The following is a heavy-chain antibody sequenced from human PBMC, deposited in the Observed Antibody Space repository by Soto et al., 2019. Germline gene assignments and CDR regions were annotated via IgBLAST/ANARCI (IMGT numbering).Heavy chain of an antibody. V-gene: IGHV5-51*01. J-gene: IGHJ4*02. CDR3: ATLAGTESYRDLYFDN. Sequence: PGESLKISCKGSGYNFASHWIGWVRQMPGKGLEWMGIILPGDSYTTYSPSFQGQVTVSADQSISTVYLQWSSLKASDTAMYYCATLAGTESYRDLYFDNWGQGTPVTVSS. CDR1: GYNFASHW. D-gene: IGHD1-26*01. CDR2: ILPGDSYT.